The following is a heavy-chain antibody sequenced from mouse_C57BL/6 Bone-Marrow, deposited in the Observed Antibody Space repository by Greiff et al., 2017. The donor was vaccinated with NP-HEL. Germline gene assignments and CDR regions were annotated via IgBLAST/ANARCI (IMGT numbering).Heavy chain of an antibody. CDR3: ARSRGNYGNFDY. J-gene: IGHJ2*01. CDR2: IDPSDSYT. D-gene: IGHD2-1*01. V-gene: IGHV1-50*01. Sequence: QVQLQQSGAELVKPGASVKLSCKASGYTFTSYWMQWVKQRPGQGLEWIGEIDPSDSYTNYNQKFKGKATLTVDTSSSTAYMQLSSLTSEDSAVYYCARSRGNYGNFDYWGQGTTLTVSS. CDR1: GYTFTSYW.